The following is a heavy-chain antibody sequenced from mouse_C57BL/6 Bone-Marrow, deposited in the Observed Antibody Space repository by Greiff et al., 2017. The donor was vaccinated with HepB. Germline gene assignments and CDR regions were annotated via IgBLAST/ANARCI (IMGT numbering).Heavy chain of an antibody. CDR1: GYTFTSYW. CDR2: IDPSDSYT. CDR3: ARYDTIAGNSDY. D-gene: IGHD2-1*01. V-gene: IGHV1-69*01. Sequence: VQLQQPGAELVMPGASVKLSCKASGYTFTSYWMHWVKQRPGQGLEWIGEIDPSDSYTNYNQKFKGKSTLTVDKSSSTAYMQLSSLTSEDSAVYYCARYDTIAGNSDYWGQGTTLTVSS. J-gene: IGHJ2*01.